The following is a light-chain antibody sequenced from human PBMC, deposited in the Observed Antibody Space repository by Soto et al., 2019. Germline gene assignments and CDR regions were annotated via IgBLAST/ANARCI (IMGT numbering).Light chain of an antibody. CDR3: EQRSDWPSIT. CDR2: DAS. V-gene: IGKV3-11*01. CDR1: QSVSSY. J-gene: IGKJ5*01. Sequence: EIVLTQSPATLSLSPGERATLSCRASQSVSSYLAWYQQKPGQAPRLLIYDASNRATGIPARFSGSGSGTDLTLTISSLEPEDFAGYYCEQRSDWPSITFGQGTRLESK.